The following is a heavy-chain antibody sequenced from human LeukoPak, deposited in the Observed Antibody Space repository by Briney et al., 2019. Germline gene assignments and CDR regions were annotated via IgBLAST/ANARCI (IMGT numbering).Heavy chain of an antibody. CDR1: GFTFSSYA. Sequence: GRSLRLSCAASGFTFSSYAMHWVRQAPGKGLEWVAVIWYEGTNKYYADSVKGRFTISRDNSKNALYLQMNSLRAEDTAVYYCAKQGGLGSYSAGSWFDPWGQGTLVSVSS. CDR2: IWYEGTNK. V-gene: IGHV3-33*06. J-gene: IGHJ5*02. D-gene: IGHD1-26*01. CDR3: AKQGGLGSYSAGSWFDP.